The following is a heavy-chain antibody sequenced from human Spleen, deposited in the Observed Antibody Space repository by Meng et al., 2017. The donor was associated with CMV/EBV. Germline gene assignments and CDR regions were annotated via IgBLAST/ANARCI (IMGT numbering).Heavy chain of an antibody. D-gene: IGHD6-6*01. CDR3: ARRDPYSSSSSIDY. Sequence: ASVKVSCKASGYTFTGYYMHWVRQAPGQGLEWMGWISAYNGNTNYAQKLQGRVTMTTDTSTSTAYMELRSLRSDDTAVYYCARRDPYSSSSSIDYWGQGTLVTVSS. CDR2: ISAYNGNT. J-gene: IGHJ4*02. CDR1: GYTFTGYY. V-gene: IGHV1-18*04.